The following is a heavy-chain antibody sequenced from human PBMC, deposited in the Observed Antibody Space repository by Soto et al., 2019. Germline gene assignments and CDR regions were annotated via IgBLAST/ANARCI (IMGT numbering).Heavy chain of an antibody. CDR2: ISYDGSNK. CDR1: GFTFSSYA. D-gene: IGHD6-19*01. J-gene: IGHJ4*02. Sequence: GGSLRLSCAASGFTFSSYAMHWVRQAPGKGLEWVAVISYDGSNKYYADSVKGRFTISRDNSKNTLYLQMNSLRAEDTAVYYCARDQTPQWLVTFDYWGQGTLVTVSS. V-gene: IGHV3-30-3*01. CDR3: ARDQTPQWLVTFDY.